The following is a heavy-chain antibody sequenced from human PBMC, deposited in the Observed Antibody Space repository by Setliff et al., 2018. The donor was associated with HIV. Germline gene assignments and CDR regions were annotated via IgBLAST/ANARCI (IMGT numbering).Heavy chain of an antibody. J-gene: IGHJ5*02. CDR3: ARASMVRGVIITSRWFDP. Sequence: SETLSLTCAVSGGSISSSNWWSWVRQPPGKGLEWIGEIYHSGSTNYNPSLKSRVTISVDKSKNQFSLKLSSVTAADTAVYYCARASMVRGVIITSRWFDPWGQGTLVTVSS. V-gene: IGHV4-4*02. CDR2: IYHSGST. D-gene: IGHD3-10*01. CDR1: GGSISSSNW.